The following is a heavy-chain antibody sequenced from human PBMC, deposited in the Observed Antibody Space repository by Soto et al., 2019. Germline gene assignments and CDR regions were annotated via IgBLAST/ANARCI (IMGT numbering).Heavy chain of an antibody. CDR2: IWYDGSNK. J-gene: IGHJ4*02. CDR1: GFTFSSYA. D-gene: IGHD1-1*01. V-gene: IGHV3-33*08. Sequence: GGSLRLSCAASGFTFSSYAMSWVRQAPGKGLEWVAVIWYDGSNKYYADPVKGRFTISRDNSKNTLYLQMNSLRAEDTAVYYCARAPPPPEPLDYWGQGTLVTVSS. CDR3: ARAPPPPEPLDY.